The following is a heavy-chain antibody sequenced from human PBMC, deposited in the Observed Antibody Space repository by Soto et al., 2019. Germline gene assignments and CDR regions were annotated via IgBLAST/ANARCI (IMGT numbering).Heavy chain of an antibody. CDR1: GFTFSSYW. V-gene: IGHV3-74*01. Sequence: GGSLRLSCAASGFTFSSYWMHWVRQAPGKGLLWVSRLNSDGSDTSYADSVKGRFTISRDDSKNSLYLQMNSLKTEDTAVYYCARGNRAFDYWGLGTLVTVSS. CDR2: LNSDGSDT. J-gene: IGHJ4*02. CDR3: ARGNRAFDY. D-gene: IGHD4-4*01.